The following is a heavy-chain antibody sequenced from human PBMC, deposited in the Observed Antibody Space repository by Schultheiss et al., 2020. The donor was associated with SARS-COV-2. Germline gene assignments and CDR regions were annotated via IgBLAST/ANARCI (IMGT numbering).Heavy chain of an antibody. J-gene: IGHJ1*01. Sequence: ASVKVSCTASGGTLNSLTITWVRQAPGQGLEWMGGIVPIFATTNYAQKFQGRVTMTRDTSISTAYMELSRLRSDDTAVYYCARGGYSSGWYEYFQHWGQGTLVTVSS. V-gene: IGHV1-2*02. CDR3: ARGGYSSGWYEYFQH. CDR2: IVPIFATT. D-gene: IGHD6-19*01. CDR1: GGTLNSLT.